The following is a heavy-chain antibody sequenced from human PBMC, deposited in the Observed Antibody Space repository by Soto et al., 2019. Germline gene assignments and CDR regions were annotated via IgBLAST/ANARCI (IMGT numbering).Heavy chain of an antibody. CDR2: IIPILGIA. V-gene: IGHV1-69*02. CDR3: ARVSYYDSSGYFDY. J-gene: IGHJ4*02. CDR1: GYSFTSHY. D-gene: IGHD3-22*01. Sequence: ASVKVSCKAIGYSFTSHYMHWVRQAPGQGLEWMGRIIPILGIANYAQKFQGRVTITADKSTSTAYMELSSLRSEDTAVYYCARVSYYDSSGYFDYWGQGTLVTVSS.